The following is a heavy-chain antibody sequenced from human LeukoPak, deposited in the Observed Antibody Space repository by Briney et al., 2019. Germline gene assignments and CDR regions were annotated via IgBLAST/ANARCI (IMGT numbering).Heavy chain of an antibody. Sequence: GASVKVSCKASGYTFTSYDINWVRQATGQGLEWMGRMNPNSGDTGFAQKFQGRVTITRDTSISTAYMELSSLRSEDTAVYYCARASTPKRGYSGSDWGRAQAGYYYSYMDVWGKGTTVTFSS. J-gene: IGHJ6*03. CDR3: ARASTPKRGYSGSDWGRAQAGYYYSYMDV. CDR2: MNPNSGDT. V-gene: IGHV1-8*03. D-gene: IGHD5-12*01. CDR1: GYTFTSYD.